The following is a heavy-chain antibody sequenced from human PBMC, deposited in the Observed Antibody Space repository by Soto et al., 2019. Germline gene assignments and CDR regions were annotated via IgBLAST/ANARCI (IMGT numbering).Heavy chain of an antibody. CDR2: ISYDGSNK. CDR3: AKGRGMPATPLPMDV. D-gene: IGHD3-16*01. Sequence: PGGSLRLSCAASGFTFSSYGMHWVRQAPGKGLEWVAVISYDGSNKYYADSVKGRFTISRDNSKNTLYLQMNSLRAEDTAVYYCAKGRGMPATPLPMDVWGKGTTVTVSS. V-gene: IGHV3-30*18. J-gene: IGHJ6*03. CDR1: GFTFSSYG.